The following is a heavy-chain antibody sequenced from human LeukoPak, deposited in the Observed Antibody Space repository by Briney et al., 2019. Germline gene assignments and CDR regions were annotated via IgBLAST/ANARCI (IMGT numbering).Heavy chain of an antibody. CDR3: VGDQVDDTGYLR. CDR2: INGDGRTT. Sequence: PGGSLRLSCSASGFIFSTYTMYWVRQAPRKGLEYVSVINGDGRTTYYIDSVKGRFTISRDNSKNTLYLQMSSLRADDTAVYYCVGDQVDDTGYLRWGQGTRVTVSA. D-gene: IGHD5-12*01. J-gene: IGHJ4*02. V-gene: IGHV3-64D*06. CDR1: GFIFSTYT.